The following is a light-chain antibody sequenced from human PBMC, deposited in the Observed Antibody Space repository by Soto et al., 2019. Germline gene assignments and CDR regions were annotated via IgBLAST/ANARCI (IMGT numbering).Light chain of an antibody. CDR1: QGVSSW. CDR3: QQVATFPLT. Sequence: DIQMTQSPSSVSASVGDRVTITCRASQGVSSWLAWYQQKPGKAPKLLIYTASSLRSGVPSRFSVSGSGTHFTLTISSLQAEDSATYYCQQVATFPLTFGGGTNVEF. J-gene: IGKJ4*01. V-gene: IGKV1-12*01. CDR2: TAS.